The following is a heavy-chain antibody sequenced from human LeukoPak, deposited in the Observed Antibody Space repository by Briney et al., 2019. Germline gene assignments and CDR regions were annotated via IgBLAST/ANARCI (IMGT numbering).Heavy chain of an antibody. Sequence: SETLSLTCTVSGGSIRSYHWSWIRQPPGKGLEWIGYTLNSESTNYNPSLKSRFTISVDTSKNQLSLKLSSVTAADTAVYYCAKLNNNALDNWGQGTLVTVSS. CDR1: GGSIRSYH. CDR2: TLNSEST. CDR3: AKLNNNALDN. V-gene: IGHV4-59*08. D-gene: IGHD1/OR15-1a*01. J-gene: IGHJ4*02.